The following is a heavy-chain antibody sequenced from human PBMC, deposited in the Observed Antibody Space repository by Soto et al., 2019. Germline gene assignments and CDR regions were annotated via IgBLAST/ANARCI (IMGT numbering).Heavy chain of an antibody. CDR2: ISGSGGST. CDR1: GFTFSSYA. J-gene: IGHJ4*02. V-gene: IGHV3-23*01. Sequence: EVQLLESGGGLVQPGGSLRLSCAASGFTFSSYAMSWVRQAPGKGLEWVSAISGSGGSTYYADSVKGRFTISRDNSKNTLYLQMSSLRAEDTAVYYCAKTRMVRGVIIPYFDYWGQGTLVTVSS. D-gene: IGHD3-10*01. CDR3: AKTRMVRGVIIPYFDY.